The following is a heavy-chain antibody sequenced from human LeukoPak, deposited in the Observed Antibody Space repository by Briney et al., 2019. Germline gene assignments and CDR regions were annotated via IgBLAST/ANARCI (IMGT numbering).Heavy chain of an antibody. J-gene: IGHJ4*02. Sequence: ASVKVSCKASGYTFTGYYMHWVRQAPGQGLEWMGWINPNSGGTNYAQKFQGRVTMTRDTSISTSYLELSRLRSDATAVYSCARGVGGTYDSSGYYYVGVRSGFDSWGQGTLVTVSS. CDR3: ARGVGGTYDSSGYYYVGVRSGFDS. CDR2: INPNSGGT. CDR1: GYTFTGYY. D-gene: IGHD3-22*01. V-gene: IGHV1-2*02.